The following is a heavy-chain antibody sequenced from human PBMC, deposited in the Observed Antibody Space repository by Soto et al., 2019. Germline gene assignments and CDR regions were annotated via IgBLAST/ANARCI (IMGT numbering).Heavy chain of an antibody. CDR2: IYSGGST. CDR3: ARDLVGVTS. V-gene: IGHV3-53*01. CDR1: GFTVSSNY. J-gene: IGHJ4*02. Sequence: GGSLRLSCAASGFTVSSNYMSWVRQAPGKGLEWVSVIYSGGSTYYADSVKGRFTISRDNAKNSVYLQMNSLRAEDTAVYYCARDLVGVTSWGQGTLVTVSS. D-gene: IGHD1-26*01.